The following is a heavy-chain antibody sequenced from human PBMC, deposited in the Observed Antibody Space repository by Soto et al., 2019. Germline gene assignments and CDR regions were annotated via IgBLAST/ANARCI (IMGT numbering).Heavy chain of an antibody. CDR1: GYTFYSHS. J-gene: IGHJ6*02. D-gene: IGHD5-18*01. Sequence: GASVKVSCKASGYTFYSHSISWVRQAPGQGLEWMGRINADYGNTQYAQKFRGRVTVTTDTSTTTVYMELTNLRSDDTAVYYCARCIQGDYYYGMDVWGQGTTVTVSS. V-gene: IGHV1-18*01. CDR3: ARCIQGDYYYGMDV. CDR2: INADYGNT.